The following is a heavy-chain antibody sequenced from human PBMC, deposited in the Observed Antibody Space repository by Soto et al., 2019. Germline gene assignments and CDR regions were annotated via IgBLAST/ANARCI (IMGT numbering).Heavy chain of an antibody. V-gene: IGHV1-3*01. D-gene: IGHD2-15*01. CDR1: GYTFTSYA. CDR2: INAGNGNT. CDR3: ATPSVNCSGGSCYYFDY. J-gene: IGHJ4*02. Sequence: ASVKVSCKASGYTFTSYAMHWVRQAPGQRLEWMGWINAGNGNTKYSQKFQGRVTITRDTSASIAYMELSSLRSEDTAVYYCATPSVNCSGGSCYYFDYWGQGTLVTVSS.